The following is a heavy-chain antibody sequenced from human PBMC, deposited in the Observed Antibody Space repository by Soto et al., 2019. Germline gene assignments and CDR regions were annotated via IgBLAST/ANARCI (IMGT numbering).Heavy chain of an antibody. J-gene: IGHJ6*04. CDR3: ARGRGIAAAYYYGMDV. CDR2: IYSGGST. D-gene: IGHD6-13*01. Sequence: PGGSLRLSWAASGFTVSSNYMSWVRQAPGKGLEWVSVIYSGGSTYYADSVKGRFTISRDNSKNTLYLQMNSLRAEDTAVYYCARGRGIAAAYYYGMDVWGKGTTVTVSS. V-gene: IGHV3-53*01. CDR1: GFTVSSNY.